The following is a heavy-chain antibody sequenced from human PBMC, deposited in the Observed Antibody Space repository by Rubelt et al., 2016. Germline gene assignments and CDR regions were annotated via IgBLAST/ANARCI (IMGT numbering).Heavy chain of an antibody. CDR1: GYTFTSYG. CDR2: ISAYNGNT. D-gene: IGHD6-19*01. V-gene: IGHV1-18*01. J-gene: IGHJ4*02. Sequence: QVQLVQSGAEVKKPGASVKVSCKASGYTFTSYGISWVRQAPGQGLEWMGWISAYNGNTNYAKKPQGRVTMTRDTSTSTAYMELSSLRSEDTAVYYCAGSSGWYGSDYWGQGTLVTVSS. CDR3: AGSSGWYGSDY.